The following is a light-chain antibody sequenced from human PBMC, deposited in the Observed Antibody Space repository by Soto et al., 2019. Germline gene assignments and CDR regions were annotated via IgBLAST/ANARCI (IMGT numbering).Light chain of an antibody. CDR3: QKCGVAPFT. CDR1: QDISNY. V-gene: IGKV1-27*01. CDR2: AAS. Sequence: IQLTQSPSSLSASVGDRAPITCRASQDISNYLAWYQQKPGTVPKLLIYAASTLQSGVPSRFSGSGSGTDFTLTISSLQPEDVATYYCQKCGVAPFTFGGGTKVDIK. J-gene: IGKJ4*01.